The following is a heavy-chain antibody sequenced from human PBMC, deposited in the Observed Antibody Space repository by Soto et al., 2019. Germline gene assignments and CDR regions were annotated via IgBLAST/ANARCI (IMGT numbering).Heavy chain of an antibody. CDR3: AKDRSRSYGSGYPLGYFDY. CDR1: GFTFSSCA. V-gene: IGHV3-23*01. CDR2: ISGSGGGT. J-gene: IGHJ4*02. Sequence: GGSLRLSCAASGFTFSSCAMSWVRQAPGKGLEWVSGISGSGGGTYYADSVKGRFTISRDNSKNTLYLQMNSLRVEDTAVYYCAKDRSRSYGSGYPLGYFDYWGQGTLVTVSS. D-gene: IGHD3-22*01.